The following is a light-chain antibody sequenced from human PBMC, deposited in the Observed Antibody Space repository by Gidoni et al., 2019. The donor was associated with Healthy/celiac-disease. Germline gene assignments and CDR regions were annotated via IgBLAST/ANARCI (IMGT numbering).Light chain of an antibody. Sequence: EIVLTQSPATLSLSPGERATLSCRASQSVSSYLAWYQQKPGQAPRLLIYDASNRATGIPARFSGSGSGTDFTLTISSLEPEDFAVYYCQQRSNWPPEFGQRTRLEIK. J-gene: IGKJ5*01. V-gene: IGKV3-11*01. CDR2: DAS. CDR1: QSVSSY. CDR3: QQRSNWPPE.